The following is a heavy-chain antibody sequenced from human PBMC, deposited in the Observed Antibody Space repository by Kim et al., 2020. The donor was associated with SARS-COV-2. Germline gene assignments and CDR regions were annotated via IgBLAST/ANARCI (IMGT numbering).Heavy chain of an antibody. V-gene: IGHV3-53*01. CDR3: ARQSDTAIDY. CDR2: GTT. Sequence: GTTYYADSVRGRFTISRDNSKNTLYLQMNSLRAEDTAVYYCARQSDTAIDYWGQGTLVTVSS. D-gene: IGHD5-18*01. J-gene: IGHJ4*02.